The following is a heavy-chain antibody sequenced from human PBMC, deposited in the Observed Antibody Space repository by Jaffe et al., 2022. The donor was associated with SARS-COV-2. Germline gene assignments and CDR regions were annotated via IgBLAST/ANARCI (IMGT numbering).Heavy chain of an antibody. D-gene: IGHD3-3*01. CDR3: ARDFSDHDFSSGYYLPDN. V-gene: IGHV3-11*01. CDR2: ISGSSATI. J-gene: IGHJ4*02. CDR1: GFTFGDYY. Sequence: QVQLVESGGGLVKPGGSLRLSCAASGFTFGDYYMIWIRQAPGKGLEWISHISGSSATIYYGDSVKGRFTISRDNARNSLYLQMNSLRADDTAVYYCARDFSDHDFSSGYYLPDNWGRGTQVTVSS.